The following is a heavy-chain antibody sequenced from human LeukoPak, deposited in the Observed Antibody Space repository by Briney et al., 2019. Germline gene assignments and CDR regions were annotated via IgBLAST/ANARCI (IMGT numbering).Heavy chain of an antibody. CDR2: INHSGST. CDR1: GGSFSGYY. D-gene: IGHD5-12*01. V-gene: IGHV4-34*01. Sequence: PSETLPLTCAVYGGSFSGYYWSWIRQPPGKGLEWIGEINHSGSTNYNPSLKSRVTISVDTSKNQFSLKLSSVTAADTAVYYCARVGDGYNPHFGYWGQGTLVTVSS. CDR3: ARVGDGYNPHFGY. J-gene: IGHJ4*02.